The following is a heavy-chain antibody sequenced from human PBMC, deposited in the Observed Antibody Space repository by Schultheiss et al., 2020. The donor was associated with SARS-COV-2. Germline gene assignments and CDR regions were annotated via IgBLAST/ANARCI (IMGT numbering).Heavy chain of an antibody. CDR2: IYTSGST. J-gene: IGHJ4*02. Sequence: SETLSLTCTVSGGSISSYYWSWIRQPAGKGLEWIGRIYTSGSTYYNPSLKSLVTISVDTSKNQFSLKLSSVTAADTAVYYCARDGGRIDYYDSSGLDYWGQGTLVTVSS. CDR1: GGSISSYY. CDR3: ARDGGRIDYYDSSGLDY. V-gene: IGHV4-4*07. D-gene: IGHD3-22*01.